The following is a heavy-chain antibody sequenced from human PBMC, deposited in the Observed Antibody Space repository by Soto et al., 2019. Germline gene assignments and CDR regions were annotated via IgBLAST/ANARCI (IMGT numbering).Heavy chain of an antibody. Sequence: QITLKESGPTLVKPTQTLTLTCTFSGFPLSNGGVGVGWIRQSPGKAPEWLALIFWDDDKRYSPSMNSRLTTTEDTTKNQVVLTITNMHPVETATYFCAHRRLKMATCFDYWGHGTLLTVSS. CDR1: GFPLSNGGVG. J-gene: IGHJ4*01. CDR3: AHRRLKMATCFDY. V-gene: IGHV2-5*02. D-gene: IGHD5-12*01. CDR2: IFWDDDK.